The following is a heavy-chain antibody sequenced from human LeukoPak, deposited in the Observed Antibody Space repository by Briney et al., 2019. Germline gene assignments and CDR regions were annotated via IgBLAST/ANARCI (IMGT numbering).Heavy chain of an antibody. V-gene: IGHV3-7*01. CDR3: ARVLSDSYVLRFLEWPTGFDY. J-gene: IGHJ4*02. Sequence: PGGSLRLSCAASGFTFSSYWMSWVRQAPGKGLEWVANIKQDGSEKYYVDSVKGRFTISRDNAKNSLYLQMNSLRAEDTAVYYCARVLSDSYVLRFLEWPTGFDYWGQGTLVTVSS. CDR1: GFTFSSYW. CDR2: IKQDGSEK. D-gene: IGHD3-3*01.